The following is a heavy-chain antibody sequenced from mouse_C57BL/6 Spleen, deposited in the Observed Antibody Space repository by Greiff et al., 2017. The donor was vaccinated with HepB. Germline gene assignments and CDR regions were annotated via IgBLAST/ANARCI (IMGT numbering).Heavy chain of an antibody. J-gene: IGHJ2*01. V-gene: IGHV5-9-1*02. Sequence: EVKLMESGEGLVKPGGSLKLSCAASGFTFSSYAMSWVRQTPEKRLEWVAYISSGGDYIYYADTVKGRFTISRDNARNTLYLQMSSLKSEDTAMYYCTRDGDPLTGTRGGDYWGQGTTLTVSS. CDR2: ISSGGDYI. D-gene: IGHD4-1*01. CDR1: GFTFSSYA. CDR3: TRDGDPLTGTRGGDY.